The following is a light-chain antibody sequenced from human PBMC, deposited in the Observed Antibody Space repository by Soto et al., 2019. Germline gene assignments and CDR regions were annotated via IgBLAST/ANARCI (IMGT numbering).Light chain of an antibody. CDR1: QSVSSR. Sequence: EIVLTQSPGTLSLSPGERATLSCRASQSVSSRLAWYQQKPGQAPRLLISGASSRATGIQDRFSGSGSATDFTLTIRRLEPEDFALYYCKQYGGSPITFGQGTRLEIK. CDR2: GAS. V-gene: IGKV3-20*01. CDR3: KQYGGSPIT. J-gene: IGKJ5*01.